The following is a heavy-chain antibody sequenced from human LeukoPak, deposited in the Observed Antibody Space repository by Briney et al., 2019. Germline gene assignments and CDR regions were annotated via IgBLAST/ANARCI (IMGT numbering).Heavy chain of an antibody. CDR3: ARLLYDYFSGSYYYFDY. CDR1: GGSISSSSSTYH. V-gene: IGHV4-39*07. J-gene: IGHJ4*02. D-gene: IGHD3-3*01. Sequence: SETLSLTCIVSGGSISSSSSTYHWGWIRQPPGKGLEWIGSIYYSGNTYLNPSFKSRVTLSVDTSKNQFSLQLSSVAAADTAVYYCARLLYDYFSGSYYYFDYWGQGTLVTVSS. CDR2: IYYSGNT.